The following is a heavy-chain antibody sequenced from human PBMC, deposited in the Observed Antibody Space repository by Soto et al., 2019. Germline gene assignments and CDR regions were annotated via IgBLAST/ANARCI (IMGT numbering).Heavy chain of an antibody. CDR3: ARCTRNGSGSYYFDY. D-gene: IGHD3-10*01. Sequence: PSETLSLTCTVSGGPISSGDYYWSWIRQPPGKGLEWIGYIYYSGSTYYNPSLKSRVTISVDTSKNQFSLKLSSVTAADTAVYYCARCTRNGSGSYYFDYWGQGSQVTVSS. J-gene: IGHJ4*02. CDR1: GGPISSGDYY. CDR2: IYYSGST. V-gene: IGHV4-30-4*01.